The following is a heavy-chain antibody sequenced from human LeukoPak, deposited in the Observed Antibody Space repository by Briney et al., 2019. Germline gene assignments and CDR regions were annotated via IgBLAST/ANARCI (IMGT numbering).Heavy chain of an antibody. V-gene: IGHV1-2*02. CDR1: GYTFTGYY. J-gene: IGHJ4*02. Sequence: ASVKVSCKTSGYTFTGYYMHWVRQAPGQGLERVGWINPHSGGTVYAQRFQDRVTVTRDTSISTAYMELSRLRSDDTAVYYCARGPDLQQQLTDFDYWGQGTLVTVSS. D-gene: IGHD6-13*01. CDR3: ARGPDLQQQLTDFDY. CDR2: INPHSGGT.